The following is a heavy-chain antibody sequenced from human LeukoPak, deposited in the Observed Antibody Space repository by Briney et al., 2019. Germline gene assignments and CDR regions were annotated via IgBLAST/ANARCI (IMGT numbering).Heavy chain of an antibody. CDR3: ARHRYDYVWGSYPRGHSDY. D-gene: IGHD3-16*02. CDR2: INHSGST. Sequence: SETLSLTCAVYGGSFSGYYWSWIRQPPGKGLEWIGEINHSGSTNYNPSLKSRVTISVDTSKNQFSLKLSSVTAADTAVYYCARHRYDYVWGSYPRGHSDYWGQGTLVTVSS. V-gene: IGHV4-34*01. J-gene: IGHJ4*02. CDR1: GGSFSGYY.